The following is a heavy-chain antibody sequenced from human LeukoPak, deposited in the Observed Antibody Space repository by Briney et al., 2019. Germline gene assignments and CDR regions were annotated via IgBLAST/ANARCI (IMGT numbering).Heavy chain of an antibody. CDR3: ATTDRGYYSQFY. D-gene: IGHD3-22*01. J-gene: IGHJ4*02. CDR2: ISPFSGST. CDR1: GYTFVSYG. V-gene: IGHV1-18*01. Sequence: ASVKVSCKASGYTFVSYGITWVRQAPGQGLEWMGWISPFSGSTNFAQNFQGRVTMTTDTSTTTAYMELRSLRSDDTAVYYCATTDRGYYSQFYWGQGTLVTVSS.